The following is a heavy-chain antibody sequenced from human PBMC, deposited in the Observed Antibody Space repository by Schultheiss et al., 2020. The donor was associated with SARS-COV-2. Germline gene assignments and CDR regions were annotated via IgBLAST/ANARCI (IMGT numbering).Heavy chain of an antibody. J-gene: IGHJ6*02. CDR1: GGSISTYY. D-gene: IGHD6-6*01. V-gene: IGHV4-59*08. Sequence: SQTLSLTCTVSGGSISTYYWSWIRQSPGKGLEWIGYVYDTGITNYNPSLKSRVTISVATSRNEFSLKLTSVTAADTAVYYCVRPRKYSSSSGILDVWGQGTTVTVSS. CDR2: VYDTGIT. CDR3: VRPRKYSSSSGILDV.